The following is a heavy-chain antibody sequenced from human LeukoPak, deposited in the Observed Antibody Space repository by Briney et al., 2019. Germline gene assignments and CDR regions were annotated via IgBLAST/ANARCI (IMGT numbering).Heavy chain of an antibody. CDR1: GGSISSGSYY. Sequence: PPETLSLTCTVSGGSISSGSYYWSWIRQPAGKGLEWIGRIYTSGSTNYNPSLKSRVTISVDTSKNQFSLKLSSVTAADTAVYYCTGGAYDSSGYYDKWGQGTLVTVSS. CDR3: TGGAYDSSGYYDK. D-gene: IGHD3-22*01. V-gene: IGHV4-61*02. CDR2: IYTSGST. J-gene: IGHJ4*02.